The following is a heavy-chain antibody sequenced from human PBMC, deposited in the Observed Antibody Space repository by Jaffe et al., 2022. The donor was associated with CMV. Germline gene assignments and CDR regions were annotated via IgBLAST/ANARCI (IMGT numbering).Heavy chain of an antibody. CDR2: ISTSGSDR. Sequence: EVQLVESGGGLVQPGGSLRLSCEGSGFNFNSYEMNWVRQAPGKGLEWVSHISTSGSDRYYADSVKGRFIISRDNAKNSLFLLMSSLRAEDTAVYYCARDSSSWYWDYFDYWGQGTLVTVSS. J-gene: IGHJ4*02. CDR1: GFNFNSYE. V-gene: IGHV3-48*03. D-gene: IGHD6-13*01. CDR3: ARDSSSWYWDYFDY.